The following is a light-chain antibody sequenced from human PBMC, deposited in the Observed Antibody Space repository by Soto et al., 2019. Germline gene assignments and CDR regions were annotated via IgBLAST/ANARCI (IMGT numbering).Light chain of an antibody. J-gene: IGLJ1*01. Sequence: QSALTQPASVSGSPGQSITISCSGTSSDVRAYNYVYWYQQRPGKAPRLMIYDVSNRTSGVSNRFSGSKSGNTASLTISGLQAEDEADYYCSSYTNINNLEGVFGTGTKVTVL. V-gene: IGLV2-14*01. CDR2: DVS. CDR3: SSYTNINNLEGV. CDR1: SSDVRAYNY.